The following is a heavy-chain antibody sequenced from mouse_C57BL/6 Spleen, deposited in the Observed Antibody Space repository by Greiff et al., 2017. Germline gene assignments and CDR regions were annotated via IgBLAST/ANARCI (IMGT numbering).Heavy chain of an antibody. D-gene: IGHD1-1*01. Sequence: QVQLQQSGAELVRPGASVKMSCKASGYTFTSYTMHWVKQRPGQGLEWIGYINPSGGYHKYNQKFKDKATLTAAKSSSTAYMQLSSLTSEDYAVYYYARAHSGNSNYDYWGQGTTLTVSS. J-gene: IGHJ2*01. V-gene: IGHV1-4*01. CDR2: INPSGGYH. CDR1: GYTFTSYT. CDR3: ARAHSGNSNYDY.